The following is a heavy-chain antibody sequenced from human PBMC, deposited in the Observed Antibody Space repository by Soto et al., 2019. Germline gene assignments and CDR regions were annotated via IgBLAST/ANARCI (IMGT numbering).Heavy chain of an antibody. V-gene: IGHV3-23*01. D-gene: IGHD6-19*01. CDR3: AKARKYSSPYDS. CDR2: ISGGGSTT. Sequence: EVQLLESGGGLVQPGGSLRLSCATSGFMFGSYAMNWVRQAPGKGLEWVSVISGGGSTTNYADSVRGRFTTSRDSSTDTVYLQMYSLRVEETGVYYCAKARKYSSPYDSWGQGTLVTVSS. J-gene: IGHJ5*01. CDR1: GFMFGSYA.